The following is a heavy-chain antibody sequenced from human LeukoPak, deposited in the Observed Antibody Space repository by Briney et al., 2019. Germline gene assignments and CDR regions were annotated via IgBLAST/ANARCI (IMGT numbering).Heavy chain of an antibody. D-gene: IGHD6-19*01. CDR2: ISYDETKK. V-gene: IGHV3-30*03. J-gene: IGHJ4*02. CDR1: GFTFSNYG. CDR3: TEAGGYSGWLYHLDS. Sequence: GGSLRLSCAASGFTFSNYGMHWVRQAPGKGLEWVALISYDETKKYYADSVKGRFTISRDNSKNTLYLQMNRLRTEDTAVYYCTEAGGYSGWLYHLDSWGQGTLVTVSS.